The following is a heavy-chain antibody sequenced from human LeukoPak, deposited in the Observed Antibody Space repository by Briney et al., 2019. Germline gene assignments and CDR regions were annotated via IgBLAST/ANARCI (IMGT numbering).Heavy chain of an antibody. J-gene: IGHJ4*02. CDR3: ARGPGTWYYY. D-gene: IGHD6-13*01. CDR1: GASIRSYY. V-gene: IGHV4-59*12. CDR2: IYYTGSTNY. Sequence: SETLSLTCTVSGASIRSYYWSWIRQPPGKGLECIGYIYYTGSTNYNYNPSLKSRVTISVDTSKNQFSLKLSSVTAADTALYYCARGPGTWYYYWGQGTLVTVSS.